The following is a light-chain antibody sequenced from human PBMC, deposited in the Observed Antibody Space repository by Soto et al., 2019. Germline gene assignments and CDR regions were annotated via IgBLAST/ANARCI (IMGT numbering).Light chain of an antibody. J-gene: IGKJ2*01. CDR1: QSVSSGY. CDR2: DAS. Sequence: EIVLTQSPGTLSLSPGERATLSCRTSQSVSSGYLAWYQQKPGQAPRLLIYDASSRATGIPDRFRGSGSGTDFTLTISRLEPEDFAVYYCQQYGSSLYTFGQGTKLEIK. CDR3: QQYGSSLYT. V-gene: IGKV3-20*01.